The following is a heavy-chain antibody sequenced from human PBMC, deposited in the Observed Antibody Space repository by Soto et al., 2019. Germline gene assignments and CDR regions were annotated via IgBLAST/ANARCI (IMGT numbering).Heavy chain of an antibody. J-gene: IGHJ6*02. Sequence: ASVKVSCKASGFTFTSSAVQWVRQARGQRLEWIGWIVVGSGNTNYAQKFQERVTITRDMSTSTAYMELSSLRSEDTAVYYCAADRMDDYVWGSRPSPGLGYYYYGMDVWGQGTTVTVSS. CDR3: AADRMDDYVWGSRPSPGLGYYYYGMDV. CDR2: IVVGSGNT. CDR1: GFTFTSSA. V-gene: IGHV1-58*01. D-gene: IGHD3-16*01.